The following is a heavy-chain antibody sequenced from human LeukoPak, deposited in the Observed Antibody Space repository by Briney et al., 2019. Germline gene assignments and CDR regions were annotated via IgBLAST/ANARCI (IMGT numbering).Heavy chain of an antibody. CDR3: AKSMTLQWRGFFDL. D-gene: IGHD6-19*01. CDR1: GFTFSTYA. V-gene: IGHV3-23*01. J-gene: IGHJ2*01. Sequence: GGSLRLSCAASGFTFSTYAMSWVRQAPGKGLEWVSTISDSGANTYYADSVRGRFTISRDNSKNTLYLQKNRLRADDTAIYYCAKSMTLQWRGFFDLWGRGTHVTVSS. CDR2: ISDSGANT.